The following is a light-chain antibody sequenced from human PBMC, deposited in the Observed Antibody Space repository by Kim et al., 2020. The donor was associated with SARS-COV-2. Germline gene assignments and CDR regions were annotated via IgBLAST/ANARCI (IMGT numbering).Light chain of an antibody. CDR3: SSYTSSNTYV. V-gene: IGLV2-18*02. J-gene: IGLJ3*02. Sequence: GPSGASSCTGTSSDGGEYDRVCLFHKSPGPPPKRIIYEVNSRPSGVPDRFSGSKSGNTASLTISGLQAEDEADYYCSSYTSSNTYVFGGGTKVTVL. CDR2: EVN. CDR1: SSDGGEYDR.